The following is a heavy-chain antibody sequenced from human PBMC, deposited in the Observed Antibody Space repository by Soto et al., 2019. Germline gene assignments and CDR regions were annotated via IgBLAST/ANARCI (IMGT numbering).Heavy chain of an antibody. Sequence: QIQMVQSGAEVKQPGASVKISCKTSGYTFSSYSINWVRQAPGQGLEWMAWISTTSGNTHYAERVQDRVTVTLDNSARTAFMEMWGLTSDDTAVYFCARDNGYYDFWGQGTLVTVSS. CDR3: ARDNGYYDF. J-gene: IGHJ4*02. CDR2: ISTTSGNT. CDR1: GYTFSSYS. D-gene: IGHD2-8*01. V-gene: IGHV1-18*01.